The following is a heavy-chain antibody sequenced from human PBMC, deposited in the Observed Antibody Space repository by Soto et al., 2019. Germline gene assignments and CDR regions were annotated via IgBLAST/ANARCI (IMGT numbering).Heavy chain of an antibody. CDR1: GFTFSSYE. CDR3: AKVLLFYGPNWFDP. J-gene: IGHJ5*02. Sequence: GGSLSLSCAASGFTFSSYEMNWVRQAPGKGLEWVSYISSSGSTIYYADSVKGRFTISRDNSKNTLYLQMNSLRAEDTAVYYCAKVLLFYGPNWFDPWGQGTLVTVSS. V-gene: IGHV3-48*03. D-gene: IGHD2-8*01. CDR2: ISSSGSTI.